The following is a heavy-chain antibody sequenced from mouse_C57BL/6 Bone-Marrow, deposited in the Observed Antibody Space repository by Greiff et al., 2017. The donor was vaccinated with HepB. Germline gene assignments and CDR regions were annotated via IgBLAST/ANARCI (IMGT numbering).Heavy chain of an antibody. CDR2: INYDGSST. Sequence: EVQLVESEGGLVQPGSSMKLSCTASGFTFSDYYMAWVRQVPEKGLEWVANINYDGSSTYYLDSLKSRFIISRDNAKKILYLQMSSLKSEDTATYYCARDLDYFDYWGQGTTLTVSS. CDR3: ARDLDYFDY. CDR1: GFTFSDYY. V-gene: IGHV5-16*01. J-gene: IGHJ2*01.